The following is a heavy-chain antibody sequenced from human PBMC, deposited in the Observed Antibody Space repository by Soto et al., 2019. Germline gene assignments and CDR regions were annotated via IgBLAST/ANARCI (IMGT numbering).Heavy chain of an antibody. CDR2: ISGYNGNT. CDR1: GYTFTSYG. Sequence: QVQVVQSGAEVKKPGDSVKVSCKASGYTFTSYGINWVRQAPGQGLEWMGWISGYNGNTNYAQKFQGRVTMTTDTSTSTAFIDLRTMTSDDTAVYYCARGQWLAEIDYWGQRTLVTVSS. J-gene: IGHJ4*02. CDR3: ARGQWLAEIDY. V-gene: IGHV1-18*01. D-gene: IGHD6-19*01.